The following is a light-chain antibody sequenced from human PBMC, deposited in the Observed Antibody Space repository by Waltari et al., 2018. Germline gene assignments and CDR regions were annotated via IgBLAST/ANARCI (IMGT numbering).Light chain of an antibody. V-gene: IGKV3-15*01. CDR2: GAS. Sequence: EIVMTQSPATLSVSPGERATLPCRASQSVGSHLAWYQHKPGQAPRLLIYGASTRATGVPARFSGSGSATEFTLTISSLQSEDFAVYYCQQYNNWPPITFGQGTRLEIK. CDR1: QSVGSH. J-gene: IGKJ5*01. CDR3: QQYNNWPPIT.